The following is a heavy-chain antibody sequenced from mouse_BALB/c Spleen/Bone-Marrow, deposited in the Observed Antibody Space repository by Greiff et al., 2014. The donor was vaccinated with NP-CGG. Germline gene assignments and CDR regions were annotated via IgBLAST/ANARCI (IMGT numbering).Heavy chain of an antibody. V-gene: IGHV1-18*01. CDR2: INPYNGGT. Sequence: EVKLLESGPELVKPGASMKISCKASGYSFTGYTMNWVKQSHGENLEWIGLINPYNGGTSYNQKFKGKATLTVDKSPSTAYMELLSLTSEDSAVYYCARGPYYGSYFDVWGAGTTVTASS. D-gene: IGHD1-1*01. CDR1: GYSFTGYT. J-gene: IGHJ1*01. CDR3: ARGPYYGSYFDV.